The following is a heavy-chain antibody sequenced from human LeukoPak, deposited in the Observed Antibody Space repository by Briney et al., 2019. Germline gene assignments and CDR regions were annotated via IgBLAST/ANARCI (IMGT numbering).Heavy chain of an antibody. V-gene: IGHV4-34*01. D-gene: IGHD3-16*02. J-gene: IGHJ4*02. CDR3: ARVAMVYDYVWGSYRPHNYFDY. Sequence: SETLSLTCAVYGGSFSGYYWSWIRQPPGKGLEWIGEINHSESTNYNPSLKSRVTISVDTSKNQFSLKLSSVTAADTAVYYCARVAMVYDYVWGSYRPHNYFDYWGQGTLVTVSS. CDR1: GGSFSGYY. CDR2: INHSEST.